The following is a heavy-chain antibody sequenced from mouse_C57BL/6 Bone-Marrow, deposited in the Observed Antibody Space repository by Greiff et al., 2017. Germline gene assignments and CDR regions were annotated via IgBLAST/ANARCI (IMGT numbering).Heavy chain of an antibody. D-gene: IGHD1-1*01. CDR2: IHPNSGST. J-gene: IGHJ1*03. V-gene: IGHV1-64*01. Sequence: QVQLKESGAELVKPGASVKLSCKASGYTFTSYWMHWVKQRPGQGLEWTGMIHPNSGSTNYNEKFKSKATLTVDKSSSTAYMQLSSLTSEDSAVYYCARPHYYGSLYWYFDVWGTGTTVTVSS. CDR1: GYTFTSYW. CDR3: ARPHYYGSLYWYFDV.